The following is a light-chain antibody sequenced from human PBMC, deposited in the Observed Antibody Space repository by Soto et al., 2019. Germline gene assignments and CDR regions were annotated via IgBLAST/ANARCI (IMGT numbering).Light chain of an antibody. CDR1: QAVPNN. CDR2: EES. Sequence: DIHLTQSPSFLSASVGDRVTITCRPSQAVPNNMAWYQQKPGKPPKLLIYEESTLHSGVPSRFSGRKSGTQFTLPIDSLQPEDFAPYCCQQVKTYPRTFGGGTKVEIK. V-gene: IGKV1-9*01. CDR3: QQVKTYPRT. J-gene: IGKJ4*01.